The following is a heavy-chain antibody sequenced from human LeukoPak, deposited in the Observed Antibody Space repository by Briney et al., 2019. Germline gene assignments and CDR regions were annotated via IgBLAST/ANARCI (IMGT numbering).Heavy chain of an antibody. J-gene: IGHJ4*02. Sequence: GGSLRLSCVASGFNFSSYDMHWVRQTTGKGLEWVSGIGTAGATFYPGSVKGRFTISRENAKNSLYLQMNNLRVGDTAVYYCTRATAGFDYWGQGTLVTVSS. CDR3: TRATAGFDY. CDR1: GFNFSSYD. CDR2: IGTAGAT. V-gene: IGHV3-13*01.